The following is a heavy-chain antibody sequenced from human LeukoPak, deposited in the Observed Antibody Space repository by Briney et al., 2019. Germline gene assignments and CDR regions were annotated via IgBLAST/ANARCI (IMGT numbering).Heavy chain of an antibody. CDR2: IYYSGST. Sequence: PSETLSLTCTVSGGSISSSSYYWGWIRQPPGKGLEWIGSIYYSGSTYYNPSLKSRVTISVDTSKNQFSLKLSSVTAADTAVYYCARHPSTGYYSRDAFDIWGQGTMVTVSS. CDR3: ARHPSTGYYSRDAFDI. D-gene: IGHD3-22*01. V-gene: IGHV4-39*01. CDR1: GGSISSSSYY. J-gene: IGHJ3*02.